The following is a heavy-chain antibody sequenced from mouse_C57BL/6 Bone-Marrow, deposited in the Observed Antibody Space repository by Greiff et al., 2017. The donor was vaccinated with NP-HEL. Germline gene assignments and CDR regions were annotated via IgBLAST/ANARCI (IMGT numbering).Heavy chain of an antibody. CDR1: GFTFSDYG. V-gene: IGHV5-17*01. D-gene: IGHD2-10*01. J-gene: IGHJ2*01. Sequence: VQLQQSGGGLVKPGGSLKLSCAASGFTFSDYGMHWVRQAPEKGLEWVAYISSGSSTIYYADTVKGRFTIPRDNAKTTLFLQMTSLRSEDTAMYYCARPYYGNSLYYFDYWGQGTTLTVSS. CDR2: ISSGSSTI. CDR3: ARPYYGNSLYYFDY.